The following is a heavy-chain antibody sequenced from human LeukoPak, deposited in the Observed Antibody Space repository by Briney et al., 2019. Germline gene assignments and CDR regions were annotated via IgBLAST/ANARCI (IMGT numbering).Heavy chain of an antibody. V-gene: IGHV4-39*01. J-gene: IGHJ4*02. CDR2: MFYGETT. Sequence: RPSKTLSLTCIVSGDSIRSSGYYWGWIRQPPGKGLEWIGSMFYGETTSYSPSLQSRVTISLDTSKNQFSLRLNSVTAADTAVYYCARLERSRMDGAQYWGQGTLVTVSS. CDR1: GDSIRSSGYY. CDR3: ARLERSRMDGAQY. D-gene: IGHD4/OR15-4a*01.